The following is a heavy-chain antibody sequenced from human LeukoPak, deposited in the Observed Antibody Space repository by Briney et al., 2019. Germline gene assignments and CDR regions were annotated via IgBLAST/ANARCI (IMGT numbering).Heavy chain of an antibody. D-gene: IGHD1-26*01. CDR1: GFTVSSIH. CDR3: ARDMRVGATIDY. Sequence: GGSLRLSCAASGFTVSSIHMVWVRQAPGKGLEWVSVTYTGGNSYYADSVKGRFIISRDISKNTLYLQMNSLRAEDTAVYYCARDMRVGATIDYWGQGTLVTVSS. V-gene: IGHV3-53*01. CDR2: TYTGGNS. J-gene: IGHJ4*02.